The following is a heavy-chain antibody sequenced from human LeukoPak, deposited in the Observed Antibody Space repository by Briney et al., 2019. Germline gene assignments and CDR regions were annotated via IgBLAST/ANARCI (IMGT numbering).Heavy chain of an antibody. CDR1: GYSFTSYW. CDR3: ARRSSSWVRYDN. CDR2: IYPGDSDM. D-gene: IGHD6-13*01. J-gene: IGHJ1*01. V-gene: IGHV5-51*01. Sequence: GESLKISCKGSGYSFTSYWIGWVRQMPGKGLEWMGIIYPGDSDMKYSPSFQGQVTISADKSISTAYLQWSSLKASDTAMYYCARRSSSWVRYDNWGQRTLVTVSS.